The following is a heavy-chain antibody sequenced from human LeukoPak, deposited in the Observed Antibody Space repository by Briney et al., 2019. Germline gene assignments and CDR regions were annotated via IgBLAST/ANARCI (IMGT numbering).Heavy chain of an antibody. D-gene: IGHD4-23*01. J-gene: IGHJ3*02. CDR2: IKQDGSET. V-gene: IGHV3-7*01. CDR1: GFTFRNYW. CDR3: AGGGNRAFDI. Sequence: GGSLRLSCAASGFTFRNYWMSWVRQAPGKGLEWVATIKQDGSETYYVDSVKGRFTISRDNTKNSLCLQMNSLRAEDTAVYNCAGGGNRAFDIWGQGTMVSVSS.